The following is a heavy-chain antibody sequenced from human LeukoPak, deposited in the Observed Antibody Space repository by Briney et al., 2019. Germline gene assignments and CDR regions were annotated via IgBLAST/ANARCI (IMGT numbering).Heavy chain of an antibody. CDR2: IYYSGST. D-gene: IGHD2-21*02. Sequence: SETLSLTCTVSGGSISTYYWSWIRQPPGKGLEWIGYIYYSGSTKYNPSLKSRVTISVDTSKNQFSLKLSSVTAADTAVYYCARDRGDHIGPVPSFDYWGQGTLVTVSS. V-gene: IGHV4-59*01. CDR3: ARDRGDHIGPVPSFDY. CDR1: GGSISTYY. J-gene: IGHJ4*02.